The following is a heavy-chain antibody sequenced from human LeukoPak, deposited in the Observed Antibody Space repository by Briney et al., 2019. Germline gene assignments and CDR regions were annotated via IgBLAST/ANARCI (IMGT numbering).Heavy chain of an antibody. Sequence: GGSLRLSCAASGFTFDDYGMSWVRQAPGKGLEWVANIKQDGSEKYYVDSVKGRFTISRDNAKNSLYLQMNSLRAEDTAVYYCAREGGNSRYYYYMDVWGKGTTVTVSS. J-gene: IGHJ6*03. CDR1: GFTFDDYG. V-gene: IGHV3-7*01. D-gene: IGHD4-23*01. CDR3: AREGGNSRYYYYMDV. CDR2: IKQDGSEK.